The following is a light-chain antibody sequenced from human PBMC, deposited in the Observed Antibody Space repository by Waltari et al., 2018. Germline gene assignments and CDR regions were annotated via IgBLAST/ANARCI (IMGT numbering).Light chain of an antibody. CDR1: QDISNY. V-gene: IGKV1-33*01. J-gene: IGKJ3*01. Sequence: DIQMTQSPSSLSASVGDRVPITCQASQDISNYLLWYQQKPGKAPRVLIYDASTLERGVPSRFSGSGSGTDFTFTIAALQPEDFATYFCQHYDNFPFTFGPGTTVDVK. CDR2: DAS. CDR3: QHYDNFPFT.